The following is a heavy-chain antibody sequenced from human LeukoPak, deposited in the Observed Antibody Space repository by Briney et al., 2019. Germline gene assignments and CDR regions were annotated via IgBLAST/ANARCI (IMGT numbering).Heavy chain of an antibody. J-gene: IGHJ4*02. CDR1: GGSISSYY. Sequence: SETLSLTCTVSGGSISSYYWSWIRQPSGKGLEWIGYIYYSGSTNYNPSLKSRVTISVDTSKNQFSLKLSSVTAADTAVYYCARERYGSGAFDYWGQGTLVTVSS. D-gene: IGHD3-10*01. CDR2: IYYSGST. CDR3: ARERYGSGAFDY. V-gene: IGHV4-59*08.